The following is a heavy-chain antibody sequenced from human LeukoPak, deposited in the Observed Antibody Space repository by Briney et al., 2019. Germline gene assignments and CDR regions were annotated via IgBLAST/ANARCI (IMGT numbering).Heavy chain of an antibody. D-gene: IGHD3-3*01. CDR2: ISSSGSTI. CDR3: ARDRPYYDFWSGYYTGPPYYYGMDV. CDR1: GFTFSDYY. V-gene: IGHV3-11*01. J-gene: IGHJ6*02. Sequence: PGGSLRLSCAASGFTFSDYYMSWIRQAPGKGLEWVSYISSSGSTIYYADSVKGRFTIPRDNAKNSLYLQMNSLRAEDTAVYYCARDRPYYDFWSGYYTGPPYYYGMDVWGQGTTVTVSS.